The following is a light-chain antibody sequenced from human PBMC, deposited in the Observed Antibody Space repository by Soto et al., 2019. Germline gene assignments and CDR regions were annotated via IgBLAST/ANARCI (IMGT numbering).Light chain of an antibody. CDR1: SSDVGGYKY. V-gene: IGLV2-8*01. J-gene: IGLJ2*01. CDR3: SSYAGSNNVK. Sequence: QSALTQPPSASGSPGQSVTISCTGSSSDVGGYKYVSWYQQHPGKAPKLMIYEVTKRPSGVPDRFSGSKSGNTASLTVSGLQAEDEADYFCSSYAGSNNVKFGGGTKLTVL. CDR2: EVT.